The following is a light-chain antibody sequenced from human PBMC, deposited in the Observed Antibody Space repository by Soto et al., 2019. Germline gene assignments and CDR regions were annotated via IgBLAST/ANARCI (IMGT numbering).Light chain of an antibody. CDR3: QQYASSRT. CDR1: QSVSSSY. CDR2: AAS. Sequence: EIVLTQSPGTLSLSPGERATLSCRASQSVSSSYLAWYQQKPGQAPRLLIYAASSRATGIPDRFSGSGSGTDFTLTITRLEPEDFAVYYCQQYASSRTFGQGTKVDIK. J-gene: IGKJ1*01. V-gene: IGKV3-20*01.